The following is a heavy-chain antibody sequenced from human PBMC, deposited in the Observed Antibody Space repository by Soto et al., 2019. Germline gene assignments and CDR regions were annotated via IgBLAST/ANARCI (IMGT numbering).Heavy chain of an antibody. CDR2: ISYDGSNK. Sequence: GGSLRLSGAASGFTFSSYAIHWVRQAPGKGLEWVAVISYDGSNKYYADSVKGRFTISRDNSKNTLYLQMNSLRAEDTAVYYCARDPNNEYYFDYWGQGTLVTVSS. J-gene: IGHJ4*02. V-gene: IGHV3-30-3*01. D-gene: IGHD2-8*01. CDR3: ARDPNNEYYFDY. CDR1: GFTFSSYA.